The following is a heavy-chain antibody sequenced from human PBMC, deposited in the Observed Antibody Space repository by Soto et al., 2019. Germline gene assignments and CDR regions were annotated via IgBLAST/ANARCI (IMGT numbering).Heavy chain of an antibody. CDR1: GGSISSGGYS. J-gene: IGHJ5*02. D-gene: IGHD3-3*01. V-gene: IGHV4-30-2*01. Sequence: SETLSLTCAVSGGSISSGGYSWSWIRQPPGKGLEWIGYIYHSGSTYYNPSLKSRVTISVDRSKNQFSLKLSSVTAADTAVYYCARKEYYDFWSGYYSGASWFDPWGQGTLVTVSS. CDR2: IYHSGST. CDR3: ARKEYYDFWSGYYSGASWFDP.